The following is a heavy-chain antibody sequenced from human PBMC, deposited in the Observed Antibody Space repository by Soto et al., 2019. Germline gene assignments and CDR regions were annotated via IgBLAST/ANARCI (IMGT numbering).Heavy chain of an antibody. CDR3: ARGPNYYDSSGYYYGYWFDP. V-gene: IGHV1-69*13. CDR1: GGTFSSYA. D-gene: IGHD3-22*01. Sequence: SVKVSCKASGGTFSSYAISWVRQAPGQGLEWMGGIIPIFGTANYAQKFQGRVTITADESTSTAYMELSSLRSEDTAVYYCARGPNYYDSSGYYYGYWFDPWGQGTLVTVSS. CDR2: IIPIFGTA. J-gene: IGHJ5*02.